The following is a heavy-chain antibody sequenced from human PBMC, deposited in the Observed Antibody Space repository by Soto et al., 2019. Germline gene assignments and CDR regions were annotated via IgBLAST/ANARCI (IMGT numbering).Heavy chain of an antibody. V-gene: IGHV3-30*04. Sequence: GGSLRLSCAASGFTFSTYPMHWVRQAPGKGLDWVAAIANDGTRTHLADSVKGRFTISRDNPKNTLYLQMDSLRADDTAVYYCAREDGSSGYARTFQYWGQGTLVTVSS. CDR1: GFTFSTYP. CDR2: IANDGTRT. D-gene: IGHD3-22*01. J-gene: IGHJ1*01. CDR3: AREDGSSGYARTFQY.